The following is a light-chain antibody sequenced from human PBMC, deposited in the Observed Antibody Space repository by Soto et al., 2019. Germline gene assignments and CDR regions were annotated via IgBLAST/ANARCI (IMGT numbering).Light chain of an antibody. CDR1: RSISNNY. V-gene: IGKV3-20*01. CDR3: QWYGISPPEYT. CDR2: DAP. Sequence: ETVLTQFQGTLPLFQGERATLSCRAGRSISNNYYSRNQQKPGQAPRLLIHDAPNRATGIPDRFSGSGSGTDFTLTISRLEPEDFAVYYCQWYGISPPEYTFGQGTMLEI. J-gene: IGKJ2*01.